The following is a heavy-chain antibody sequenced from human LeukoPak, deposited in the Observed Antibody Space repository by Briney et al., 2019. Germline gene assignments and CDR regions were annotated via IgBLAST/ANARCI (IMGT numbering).Heavy chain of an antibody. CDR1: GYTFTSYA. Sequence: GASVKVSCKASGYTFTSYAMHWVRQAPGQRLEWIGWTNAGNGNIKYSQEFQGRVTMTRNTSISTAYMELRSLRSDDTAVYYCATVPWGIVVVPAAFDYWGQGTLVTVSS. CDR2: TNAGNGNI. J-gene: IGHJ4*02. D-gene: IGHD2-2*01. CDR3: ATVPWGIVVVPAAFDY. V-gene: IGHV1-3*01.